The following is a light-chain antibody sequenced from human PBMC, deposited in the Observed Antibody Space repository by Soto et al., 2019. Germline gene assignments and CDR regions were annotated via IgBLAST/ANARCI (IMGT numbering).Light chain of an antibody. J-gene: IGLJ1*01. Sequence: QSVLTQPASVSGSPGQSITISCTGTSSDVGGSNYVSWYQQHPGKAPKLMIYDVSNRPSGVSNRFSGSKSGNTASLTISGLQAEHEADYYCGSYSSSSTLYVFGTGTKVTVL. V-gene: IGLV2-14*03. CDR1: SSDVGGSNY. CDR2: DVS. CDR3: GSYSSSSTLYV.